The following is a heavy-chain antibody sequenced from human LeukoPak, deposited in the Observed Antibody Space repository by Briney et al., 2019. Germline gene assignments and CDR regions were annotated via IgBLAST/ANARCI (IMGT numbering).Heavy chain of an antibody. J-gene: IGHJ5*02. CDR1: GFTFSNAW. D-gene: IGHD3-22*01. V-gene: IGHV3-53*01. CDR3: ARGHSSGFS. CDR2: IYAGGYT. Sequence: GGSLRLSCAASGFTFSNAWMSWVRQAPGKGLEWVSIIYAGGYTNYADSVKGRFTISRDNSKNTLYLQMNSLGADDTAVYYCARGHSSGFSWGQGTLATVSS.